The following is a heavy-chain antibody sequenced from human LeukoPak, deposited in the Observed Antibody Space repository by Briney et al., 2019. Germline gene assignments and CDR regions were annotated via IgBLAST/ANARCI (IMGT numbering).Heavy chain of an antibody. Sequence: PGGSLRLSCAASGFTVSSNYMSWVRQARGKGLEWVSVIYSGGTTYYADSVKGRFTISRDNSKNTLYLQMNSLRAEDTAVYYCARDWGTSSLYLVNWGQGTLVTVSS. CDR2: IYSGGTT. CDR1: GFTVSSNY. D-gene: IGHD6-6*01. V-gene: IGHV3-53*01. J-gene: IGHJ1*01. CDR3: ARDWGTSSLYLVN.